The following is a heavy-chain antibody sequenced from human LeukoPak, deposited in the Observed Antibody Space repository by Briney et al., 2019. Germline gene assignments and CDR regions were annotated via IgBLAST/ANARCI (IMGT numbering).Heavy chain of an antibody. CDR1: AYPFTDYY. CDR2: INPNSGGT. CDR3: ARGSSGWYVYFEY. V-gene: IGHV1-2*02. J-gene: IGHJ4*02. Sequence: ASVTVSCKASAYPFTDYYMHWVRQAPGQGLEWMGWINPNSGGTNYAQNFQGRVTMTSDTSISTVYMELSSLRSDDTAVYFCARGSSGWYVYFEYWGQGTLVTVSS. D-gene: IGHD6-19*01.